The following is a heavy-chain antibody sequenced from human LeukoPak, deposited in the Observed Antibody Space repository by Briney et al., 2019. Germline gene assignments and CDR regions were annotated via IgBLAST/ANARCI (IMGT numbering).Heavy chain of an antibody. V-gene: IGHV4-34*01. CDR2: ISHRGRT. CDR3: ARIPLYFLEPFDY. J-gene: IGHJ4*02. CDR1: GGSVSGYY. Sequence: SETLSLTCAVYGGSVSGYYWSWIRQPPGKGLEWIGEISHRGRTHYNPSLKSRVTMSVDTSKNQFALEVDSVTAADTAVYYCARIPLYFLEPFDYWGQGILVTVSS. D-gene: IGHD3-3*01.